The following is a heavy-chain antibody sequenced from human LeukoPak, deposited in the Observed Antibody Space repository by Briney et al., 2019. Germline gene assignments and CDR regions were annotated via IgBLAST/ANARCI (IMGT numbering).Heavy chain of an antibody. V-gene: IGHV3-23*01. CDR1: GFTFSSYA. CDR3: AKDLGGDYYDSSGYSDY. CDR2: ISGSGGST. D-gene: IGHD3-22*01. J-gene: IGHJ4*02. Sequence: PGGSLRLSCAASGFTFSSYAMSWVRQAPGKGLEWVSAISGSGGSTYYADSVKGRFTIPRDNSKNTLYLQMNRLRAEDTAVYYCAKDLGGDYYDSSGYSDYWGQGTLVTVSS.